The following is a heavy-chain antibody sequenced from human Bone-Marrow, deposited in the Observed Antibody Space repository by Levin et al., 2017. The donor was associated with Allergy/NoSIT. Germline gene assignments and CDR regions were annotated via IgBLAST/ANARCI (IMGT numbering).Heavy chain of an antibody. CDR3: ARSPTLDY. V-gene: IGHV3-23*01. Sequence: SCAASGFTFSTYAMSWVRQAPGKGLEWVSSISASGGSTFYADSVKGRFTISRDNSKNTVFLQMNSLRVEDTALYYCARSPTLDYWGQGTLVTVAS. J-gene: IGHJ4*02. CDR2: ISASGGST. CDR1: GFTFSTYA. D-gene: IGHD2/OR15-2a*01.